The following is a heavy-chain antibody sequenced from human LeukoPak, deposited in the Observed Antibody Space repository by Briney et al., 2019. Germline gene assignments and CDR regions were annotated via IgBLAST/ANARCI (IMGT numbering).Heavy chain of an antibody. Sequence: SCKASGYTFTGYYMHWVRQAPGKGLEWVAVISYDGSNKYYADSVKGRFTISRDNSKNTLYLQMNSLRAEDTAVYYCALLYYYDSSGYYYDIDYWGQGTLVTVSS. D-gene: IGHD3-22*01. V-gene: IGHV3-30*03. CDR2: ISYDGSNK. CDR1: GYTFTGYY. J-gene: IGHJ4*02. CDR3: ALLYYYDSSGYYYDIDY.